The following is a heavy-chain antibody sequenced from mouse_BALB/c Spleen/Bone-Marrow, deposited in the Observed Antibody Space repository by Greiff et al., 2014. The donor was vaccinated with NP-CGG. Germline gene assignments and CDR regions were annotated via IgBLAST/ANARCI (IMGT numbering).Heavy chain of an antibody. Sequence: QVHVKQSGAELVKPGASVKLSCKASGYTFTSYWMHWVKQRPGQGLEWIGEINPSNGRTNYNEKFKSKATLTVDKSSSTAYMQLSSLTSEDSAVYYCARYATATYWFAYWGQGTLVTVPA. V-gene: IGHV1S81*02. D-gene: IGHD1-2*01. CDR1: GYTFTSYW. CDR3: ARYATATYWFAY. J-gene: IGHJ3*01. CDR2: INPSNGRT.